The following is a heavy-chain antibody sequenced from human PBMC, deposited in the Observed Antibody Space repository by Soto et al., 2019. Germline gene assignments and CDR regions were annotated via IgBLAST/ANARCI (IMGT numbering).Heavy chain of an antibody. CDR1: GFTFSAYD. CDR3: ASQASFWLGGGGWIDP. J-gene: IGHJ5*02. D-gene: IGHD3-16*01. V-gene: IGHV3-13*01. CDR2: IGTQHDT. Sequence: EVQLVESGGGLVQPGGSLRLSCAASGFTFSAYDMHWVRQATGKGLEWVSAIGTQHDTYYPDSVKGRFTISRENAKNSLYLQMNGLGAGDPAVYYCASQASFWLGGGGWIDPWGQGTLVTVSS.